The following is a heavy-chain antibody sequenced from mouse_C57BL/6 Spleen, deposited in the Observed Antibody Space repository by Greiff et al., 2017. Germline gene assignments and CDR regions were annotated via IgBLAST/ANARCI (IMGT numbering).Heavy chain of an antibody. CDR1: GYAFSSSW. Sequence: QVQLKQSGPELVKPGASVKISCKASGYAFSSSWMNWVKQRPGQGLEWIGRIYPGDGDTNYNGKFKGKATLTADKSSSTAYIQLSSLTSEDSAVYFCARDSWAMEYWGKGTSVTVSS. J-gene: IGHJ4*01. CDR3: ARDSWAMEY. V-gene: IGHV1-82*01. CDR2: IYPGDGDT. D-gene: IGHD3-2*01.